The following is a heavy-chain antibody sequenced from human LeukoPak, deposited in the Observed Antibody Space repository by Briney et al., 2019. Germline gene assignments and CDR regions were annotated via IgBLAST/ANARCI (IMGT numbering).Heavy chain of an antibody. CDR1: GGTFSSYA. CDR2: IIPIFGTA. Sequence: SSVKVSCKPSGGTFSSYAISWVRQAPAQGLEWMGRIIPIFGTANYAQKFQRRVMITTDESTSTAYMELSSLRSEDTAVYYCARDRAYLYYYDSSGYLDYWGQGTLVTVSS. J-gene: IGHJ4*02. D-gene: IGHD3-22*01. CDR3: ARDRAYLYYYDSSGYLDY. V-gene: IGHV1-69*05.